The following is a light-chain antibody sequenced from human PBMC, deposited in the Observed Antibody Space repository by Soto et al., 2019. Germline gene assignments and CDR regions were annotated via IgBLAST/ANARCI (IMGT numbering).Light chain of an antibody. CDR3: QQYGSSPYT. CDR2: GAS. J-gene: IGKJ2*01. Sequence: EIVLTQSPVTLSVSPVERATLSCRASQSVSDNLAWYQQKPGQAPRVLIYGASTRATGIPARFSGSGSGADFSLTITRLEPEDFAVYYCQQYGSSPYTLGQGTKVDIK. CDR1: QSVSDN. V-gene: IGKV3-20*01.